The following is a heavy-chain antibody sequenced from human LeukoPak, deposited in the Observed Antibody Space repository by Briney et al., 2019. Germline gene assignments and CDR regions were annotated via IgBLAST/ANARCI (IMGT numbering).Heavy chain of an antibody. D-gene: IGHD5-24*01. CDR2: IGGRGSTV. CDR3: ARDKTTGFKNDFDS. Sequence: PGGSLTLSCAASGFTFSDYSMNWVRQAPGKGLEWLSFIGGRGSTVYYADSVKGRFTISRDNAKRSLYLQMNSLRVEDTALYYCARDKTTGFKNDFDSWGQGTLVTVSP. J-gene: IGHJ4*02. CDR1: GFTFSDYS. V-gene: IGHV3-48*04.